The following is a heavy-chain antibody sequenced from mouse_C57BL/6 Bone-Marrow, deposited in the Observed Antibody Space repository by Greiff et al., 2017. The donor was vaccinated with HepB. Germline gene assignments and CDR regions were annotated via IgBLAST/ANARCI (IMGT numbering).Heavy chain of an antibody. V-gene: IGHV5-2*03. D-gene: IGHD2-2*01. CDR2: INSDGGST. J-gene: IGHJ4*01. Sequence: EVMLVESGGGLVQPGESLKLSCESNEYEFPSHDMSWVRKTPERRLELVAAINSDGGSTYYPDTMERRFIISRDNTKKTLYLQMSSLRSEDTALYYGARTMVTTSAMDYWGQGTSVTVSS. CDR3: ARTMVTTSAMDY. CDR1: EYEFPSHD.